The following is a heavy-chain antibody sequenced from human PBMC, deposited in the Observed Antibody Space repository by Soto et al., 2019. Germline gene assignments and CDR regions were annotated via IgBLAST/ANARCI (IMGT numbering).Heavy chain of an antibody. CDR3: ARDQGSHPGD. V-gene: IGHV4-4*02. D-gene: IGHD6-13*01. Sequence: QVQLQESGPGLVRPSGTLSLTCAVSGGSISSDNWWSWVRQPPGKGLEWIGEIYHSGSTNYNPSRKTRVTMSVVPSKNLFSLTLNSVTAADTAFYYRARDQGSHPGDWGQGTLVSVSS. CDR2: IYHSGST. J-gene: IGHJ4*02. CDR1: GGSISSDNW.